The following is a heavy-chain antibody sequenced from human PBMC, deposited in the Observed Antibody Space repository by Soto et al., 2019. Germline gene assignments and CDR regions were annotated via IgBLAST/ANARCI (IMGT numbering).Heavy chain of an antibody. D-gene: IGHD3-22*01. CDR1: GGTFSSYA. CDR3: ARRGRDSSGYYSKHYYYYHGMDV. Sequence: SVKVSCKASGGTFSSYAISWVRQAPGQGLEWMGGIIPIFGTANYAQKFQGRVTITADESTSTAYMELSSLRSEDTAVYYCARRGRDSSGYYSKHYYYYHGMDVWGQGTTVTVSS. CDR2: IIPIFGTA. J-gene: IGHJ6*02. V-gene: IGHV1-69*13.